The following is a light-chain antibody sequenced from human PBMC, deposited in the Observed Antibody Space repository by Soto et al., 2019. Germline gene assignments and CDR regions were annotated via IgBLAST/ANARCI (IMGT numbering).Light chain of an antibody. Sequence: EIVLTQSPGTLSLSPGERATLSCRASQRVRSRYLAWYQQKPGQAPRLLLYGASSRATVIPDRFSGSGSGTDFILTISRLEPEDFAVYFCQKYGSSLYTFGQGTKLEIK. J-gene: IGKJ2*01. CDR3: QKYGSSLYT. V-gene: IGKV3-20*01. CDR1: QRVRSRY. CDR2: GAS.